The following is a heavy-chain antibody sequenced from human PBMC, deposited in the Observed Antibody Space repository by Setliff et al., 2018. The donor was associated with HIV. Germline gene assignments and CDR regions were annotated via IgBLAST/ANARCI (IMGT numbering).Heavy chain of an antibody. V-gene: IGHV3-33*06. CDR1: GFSFRNFG. J-gene: IGHJ5*01. Sequence: GGSLRLSCAASGFSFRNFGMHWVRQAPGKGLEWVAVIWYDGTNTNYADSVKGRFTISRDNSKNTVYLEMDSLRSEDTAVYYCAKADDGAAAGPAPWGQGTLVTVSS. D-gene: IGHD6-13*01. CDR3: AKADDGAAAGPAP. CDR2: IWYDGTNT.